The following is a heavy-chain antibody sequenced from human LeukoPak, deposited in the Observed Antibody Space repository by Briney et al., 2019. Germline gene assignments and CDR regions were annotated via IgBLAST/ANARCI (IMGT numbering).Heavy chain of an antibody. CDR2: ISSTSSTI. Sequence: GGSLRLSCAVSGFTFNTYSMNWVRQAPGKGLEWISHISSTSSTIYYAGSVKGRFTISRDNAKNSLYLQMNSLRAEDTAVYYCAKGTGGPAYFDYWGQGTLVTVSS. J-gene: IGHJ4*02. D-gene: IGHD1-14*01. CDR1: GFTFNTYS. V-gene: IGHV3-48*04. CDR3: AKGTGGPAYFDY.